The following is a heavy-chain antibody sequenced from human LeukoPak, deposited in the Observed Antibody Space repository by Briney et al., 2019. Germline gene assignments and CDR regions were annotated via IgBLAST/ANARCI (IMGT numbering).Heavy chain of an antibody. CDR1: GGTFSSYA. CDR3: ASSGGLRYFDWSHMDV. CDR2: IIPIFGTA. V-gene: IGHV1-69*13. Sequence: SVKVSCKASGGTFSSYAISWVRQAPGQGLEWMGGIIPIFGTANYAQKFQGRVTITADESTSTAYMELSSLRSEDTAVYYCASSGGLRYFDWSHMDVWGKGTTVTVSS. D-gene: IGHD3-9*01. J-gene: IGHJ6*03.